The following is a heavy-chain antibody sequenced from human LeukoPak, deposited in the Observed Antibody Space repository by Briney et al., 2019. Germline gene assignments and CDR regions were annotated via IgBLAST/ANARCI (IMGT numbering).Heavy chain of an antibody. CDR1: GFTVNNNY. CDR3: ARSQGSSDAFDI. D-gene: IGHD2-2*01. Sequence: PGGSLRLSCAASGFTVNNNYMSWVRQAPGKGLEWVSVIYSSGTTFYADSVKGRFTTSRDNAKNTLYLQMNSLRAEDTAVYYCARSQGSSDAFDIWGQGTMVTVSS. J-gene: IGHJ3*02. CDR2: IYSSGTT. V-gene: IGHV3-66*01.